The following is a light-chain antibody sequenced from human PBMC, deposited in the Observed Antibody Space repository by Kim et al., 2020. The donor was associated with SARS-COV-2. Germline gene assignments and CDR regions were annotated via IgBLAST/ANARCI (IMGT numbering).Light chain of an antibody. CDR2: GAS. CDR3: QQYYNWPRT. V-gene: IGKV3D-15*01. J-gene: IGKJ1*01. Sequence: ERVLTQSPATLSVSPEERATLSCRASQYISSNLAWYQQKPGQAPRLLIHGASTRATGIPARFSGSGSGTDFTLTISSLQSEDSAVYYCQQYYNWPRTFGQGTKVEIK. CDR1: QYISSN.